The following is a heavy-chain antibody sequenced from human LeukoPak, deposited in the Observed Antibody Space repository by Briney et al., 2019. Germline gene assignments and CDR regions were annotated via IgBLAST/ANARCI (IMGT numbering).Heavy chain of an antibody. Sequence: SETLSLTCAVYGGSFSGYYWSWIRQHPGKGLEWIGYIYYSGSTYYNPSLKSRVTISVDTSKNQFSLKLSSVTAADTAVYYCARVKSSITMIVVDPYGMDVWGQGTTVTVSS. CDR2: IYYSGST. V-gene: IGHV4-31*11. J-gene: IGHJ6*02. CDR1: GGSFSGYY. D-gene: IGHD3-22*01. CDR3: ARVKSSITMIVVDPYGMDV.